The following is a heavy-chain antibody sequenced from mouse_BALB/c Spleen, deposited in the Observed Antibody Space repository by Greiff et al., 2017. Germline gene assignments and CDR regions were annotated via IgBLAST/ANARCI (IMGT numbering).Heavy chain of an antibody. D-gene: IGHD1-1*01. J-gene: IGHJ2*01. CDR3: TRDRDYGSRPPYFDY. Sequence: EVKVVESGGGLVKPGGSLKLSCAASGFTFSSYTMSWVRQTPEKRLEWVATISSGGSYTYYPDSVKGRFTISRDNAKNTLYLQMSSLKSEDTAMYYCTRDRDYGSRPPYFDYWGQGTTLTVSS. CDR2: ISSGGSYT. V-gene: IGHV5-6-4*01. CDR1: GFTFSSYT.